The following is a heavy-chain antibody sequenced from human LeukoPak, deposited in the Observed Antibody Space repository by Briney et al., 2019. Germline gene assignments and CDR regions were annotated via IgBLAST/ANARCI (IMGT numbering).Heavy chain of an antibody. CDR3: ERVTSGRFDY. D-gene: IGHD3-10*01. CDR2: IYYSGST. J-gene: IGHJ4*02. V-gene: IGHV4-59*01. Sequence: SETLSLTCTVSGGSISSYYWSWIRQPPGKGLEWIGYIYYSGSTNYNPSLKSRVTISVDTSKNQFSLKLSSVTAADTAVYYCERVTSGRFDYWGQGTLVTVSS. CDR1: GGSISSYY.